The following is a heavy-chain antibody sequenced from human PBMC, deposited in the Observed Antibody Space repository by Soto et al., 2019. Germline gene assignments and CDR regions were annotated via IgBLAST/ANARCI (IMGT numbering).Heavy chain of an antibody. CDR3: ARDRGGGLDI. J-gene: IGHJ3*02. D-gene: IGHD3-10*01. Sequence: PGGSLRLSCAASGFSFSSYVMHWVRQAPGKGLEYLSVISSNGGSTFYANSVKGRFTISRDNSENTLYLQMGSLRAEDMAVYYCARDRGGGLDIWGQGTLVTVSS. V-gene: IGHV3-64*01. CDR1: GFSFSSYV. CDR2: ISSNGGST.